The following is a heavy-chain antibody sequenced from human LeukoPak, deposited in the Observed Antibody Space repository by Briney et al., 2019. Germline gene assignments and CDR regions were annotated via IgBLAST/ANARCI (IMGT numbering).Heavy chain of an antibody. CDR1: GFTFSSYS. D-gene: IGHD6-13*01. Sequence: GGSLRLSCAASGFTFSSYSMNWVRQAPGKGLEWVSSISSSSSYIYYADSVKGRFTISRDNAKNSLHLQMNSLRAEDTAVYYCARALLAAAGIRYFDYWGQGTLVTVSS. J-gene: IGHJ4*02. CDR3: ARALLAAAGIRYFDY. V-gene: IGHV3-21*01. CDR2: ISSSSSYI.